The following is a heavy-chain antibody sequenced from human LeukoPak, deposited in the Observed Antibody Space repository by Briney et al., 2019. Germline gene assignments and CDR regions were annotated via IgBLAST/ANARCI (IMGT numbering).Heavy chain of an antibody. CDR2: ISGSGGST. J-gene: IGHJ4*02. CDR1: GFTFSSYA. Sequence: TGGSLRLSCAASGFTFSSYAMSWVRQAPGKGLEWVSAISGSGGSTYYADSVKGRFTISRDNSKNTLYLQMNSLRAEDTAVYYSAKVSGGYGSGSYYAGEYYFDYWGQGTLVTVSS. D-gene: IGHD3-10*01. CDR3: AKVSGGYGSGSYYAGEYYFDY. V-gene: IGHV3-23*01.